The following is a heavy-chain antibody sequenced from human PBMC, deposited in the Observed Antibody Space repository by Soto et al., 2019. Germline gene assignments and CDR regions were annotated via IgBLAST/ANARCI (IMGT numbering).Heavy chain of an antibody. CDR2: IDPSDSQT. J-gene: IGHJ4*02. CDR3: ARPRDSGSYYYSFDS. Sequence: GESLKISCKGSGYSFAGYWITWVRQKPGKGLEWMGRIDPSDSQTYYSPSFRGHVTISVTKSITTVFLQWSSLRASDTATYFCARPRDSGSYYYSFDSWGQGTPVTVSS. V-gene: IGHV5-10-1*01. CDR1: GYSFAGYW. D-gene: IGHD1-26*01.